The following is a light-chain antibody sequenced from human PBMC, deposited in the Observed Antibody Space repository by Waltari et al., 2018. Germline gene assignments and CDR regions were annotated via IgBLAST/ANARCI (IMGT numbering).Light chain of an antibody. Sequence: EIVMTQSPATLSVSPGERATLSYRASQSVSSNLAWYQQKPGQAPRLLIYGASTRATGIPARFSGSGSGTEFNLTISSLQSEDFAVYYCQQYNNWPPTWTFGQGTKVEIK. CDR3: QQYNNWPPTWT. V-gene: IGKV3-15*01. J-gene: IGKJ1*01. CDR1: QSVSSN. CDR2: GAS.